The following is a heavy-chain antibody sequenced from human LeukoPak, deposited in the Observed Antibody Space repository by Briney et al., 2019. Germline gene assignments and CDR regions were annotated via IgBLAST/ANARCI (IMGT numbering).Heavy chain of an antibody. CDR2: IRYDGSIK. Sequence: GGSLRLSCAASGFTFSNYGMQWVRQAPGKGLEWVAFIRYDGSIKHYADSVKGRFTISRDNSKNTLYLQMNSLRAEDAAVYYCANGPQYNTLTGYYKVRSHLDYWGQGTLVTVSS. CDR1: GFTFSNYG. CDR3: ANGPQYNTLTGYYKVRSHLDY. D-gene: IGHD3-9*01. J-gene: IGHJ4*02. V-gene: IGHV3-30*02.